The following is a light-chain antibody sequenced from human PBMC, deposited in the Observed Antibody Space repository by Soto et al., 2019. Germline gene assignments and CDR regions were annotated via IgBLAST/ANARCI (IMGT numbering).Light chain of an antibody. CDR2: DAS. V-gene: IGKV3-20*01. CDR1: QTVRNNY. CDR3: QQYYSPPWT. Sequence: VLTQSPVSLTLSPGARATLSCRASQTVRNNYLAWYQQKPGQAPRLLIYDASSRATGIPDRFSGSGSGTDFTLTISSLQSADVAVYFCQQYYSPPWTFGQGTKVDIK. J-gene: IGKJ1*01.